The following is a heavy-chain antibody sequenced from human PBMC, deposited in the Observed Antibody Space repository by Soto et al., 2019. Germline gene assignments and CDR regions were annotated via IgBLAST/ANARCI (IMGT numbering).Heavy chain of an antibody. Sequence: QVQLQESGPGLMKPSQTLSLTCTVSGGSISSDDYYWSWIRQPPGKGLEWIGYIYYSGSTNYNPSLKSRLTISVDTSKNQFSLKLSSVTAADTAVYFCARAATPGTPSIYFDPWGQGTLVTVSS. J-gene: IGHJ5*02. V-gene: IGHV4-30-4*01. CDR1: GGSISSDDYY. CDR3: ARAATPGTPSIYFDP. CDR2: IYYSGST. D-gene: IGHD2-15*01.